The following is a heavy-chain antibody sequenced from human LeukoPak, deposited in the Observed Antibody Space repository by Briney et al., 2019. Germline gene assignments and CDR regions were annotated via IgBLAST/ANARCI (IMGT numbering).Heavy chain of an antibody. Sequence: PGGSLRLSCVASGFTFSSWWMSWVRQAPGKGLEWVASIKQDGSEKYYVDSVQGRFTISKDNAKNSLYLQVNSLRGDDTAVYYCAREDHSKYEYWGQGTLVTVSS. CDR2: IKQDGSEK. D-gene: IGHD4-11*01. CDR3: AREDHSKYEY. J-gene: IGHJ4*02. CDR1: GFTFSSWW. V-gene: IGHV3-7*01.